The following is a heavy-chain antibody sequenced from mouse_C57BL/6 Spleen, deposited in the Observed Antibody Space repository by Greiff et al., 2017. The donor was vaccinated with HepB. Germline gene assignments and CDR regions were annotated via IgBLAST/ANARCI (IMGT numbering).Heavy chain of an antibody. CDR3: ARNRAEGYWYFDV. CDR2: IWSGGST. CDR1: GFSLTSYG. V-gene: IGHV2-2*01. J-gene: IGHJ1*03. Sequence: VKLQESGPGLVQPSQSLSITCTVSGFSLTSYGVHWVRQSPGKGLEWLGVIWSGGSTDYNAAFISRLSISKDNSKSQVFFKMNSRQADDTAIYYCARNRAEGYWYFDVWGTGTTVTVSS.